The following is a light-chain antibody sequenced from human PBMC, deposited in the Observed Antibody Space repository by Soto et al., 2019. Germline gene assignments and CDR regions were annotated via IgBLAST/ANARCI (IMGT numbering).Light chain of an antibody. V-gene: IGKV3-15*01. CDR3: QQYNNWPRT. Sequence: EIVLTQSPSTLSLSPGERATLSCRASQSVRRYLAWYGQRPGQPPRLLIDGASTRATGIPARFSGSGSGTEFTLTISSLQSEDFAVYYCQQYNNWPRTFGQGTKVDIK. CDR2: GAS. CDR1: QSVRRY. J-gene: IGKJ1*01.